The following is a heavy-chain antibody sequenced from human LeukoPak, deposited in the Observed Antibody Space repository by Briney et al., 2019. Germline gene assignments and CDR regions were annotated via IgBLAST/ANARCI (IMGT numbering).Heavy chain of an antibody. V-gene: IGHV3-48*03. CDR3: AREGALTVTKDAFDI. Sequence: GGSLRLSCAASGFTFSSYEMNWVRQAPGKGLEWVSYISSSGSTISCADSVKGRFTISRDNAKNSLYLQMNSLRAEDTAVYFCAREGALTVTKDAFDIWGQGTMVTVSS. D-gene: IGHD4-17*01. CDR2: ISSSGSTI. J-gene: IGHJ3*02. CDR1: GFTFSSYE.